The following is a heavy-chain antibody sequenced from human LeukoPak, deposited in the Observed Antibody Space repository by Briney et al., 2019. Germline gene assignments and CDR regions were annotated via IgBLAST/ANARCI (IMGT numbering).Heavy chain of an antibody. J-gene: IGHJ4*02. V-gene: IGHV4-34*01. Sequence: SETPSLTCAVYGGSFSGYYWGWIRQPPGKGLEWIGEINHSGSTNYNSSLKSRVTISVDTSKNQFSLKLSSVTAADTAIYYCARHRYYYDGSGYYALFDYWGQGTQVTVSS. CDR1: GGSFSGYY. CDR2: INHSGST. CDR3: ARHRYYYDGSGYYALFDY. D-gene: IGHD3-22*01.